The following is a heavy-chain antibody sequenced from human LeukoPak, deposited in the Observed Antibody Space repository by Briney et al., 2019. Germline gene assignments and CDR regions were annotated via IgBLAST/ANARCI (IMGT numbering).Heavy chain of an antibody. J-gene: IGHJ4*02. CDR1: GYTFTSYA. V-gene: IGHV1-3*01. CDR2: INAGNGNT. CDR3: GRATLSDFYFNY. Sequence: GASVKVSCKASGYTFTSYAMHWVRQAPGQRLEWMGWINAGNGNTKYSQKFQGRVTITRDTSASTAYMELSSLRSEDTAVYYCGRATLSDFYFNYWGQGTLVTVSS.